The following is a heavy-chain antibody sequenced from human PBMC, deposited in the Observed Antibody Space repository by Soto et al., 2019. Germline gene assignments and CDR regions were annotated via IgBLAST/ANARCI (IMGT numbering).Heavy chain of an antibody. CDR1: GYTLTALS. Sequence: QVQLVQSGAEVKKPGASVKVSCKVSGYTLTALSMHWVRQAPGKGLEWMGGFDPENSETIYAQKFQGRVTMTEDTTTDKAYMALSSLRSNDTAIYFCATFTMVRGATNRNYYCYMDVWGEGTKVTVSS. CDR3: ATFTMVRGATNRNYYCYMDV. V-gene: IGHV1-24*01. J-gene: IGHJ6*03. D-gene: IGHD3-10*01. CDR2: FDPENSET.